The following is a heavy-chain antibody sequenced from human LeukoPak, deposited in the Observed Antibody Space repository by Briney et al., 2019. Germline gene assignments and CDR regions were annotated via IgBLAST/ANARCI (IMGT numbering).Heavy chain of an antibody. CDR1: GFSVRSYA. CDR2: ISGSGGST. V-gene: IGHV3-23*01. J-gene: IGHJ6*02. CDR3: AKPARGYYYYGMDV. D-gene: IGHD3-10*01. Sequence: GGSLTVSCVASGFSVRSYAISWVRQAPGKGLEWVSAISGSGGSTYYADSVKGRFTISRDNSKNTLYLQMNSLRAEDTAVYYCAKPARGYYYYGMDVWGQGTTVTVSS.